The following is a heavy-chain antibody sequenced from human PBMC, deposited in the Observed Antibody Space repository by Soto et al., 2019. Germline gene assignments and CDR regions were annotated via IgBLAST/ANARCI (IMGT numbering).Heavy chain of an antibody. Sequence: ASVKVSCKASGGTFSSYAISWVRQAPGQGLEWMGGIIPIFGTANYAQKFQGRVTITADESASTAYMELSSLRSEDTAVYYCARAYCSSTSCRFDYWGQGTLVTVSS. CDR3: ARAYCSSTSCRFDY. D-gene: IGHD2-2*01. CDR2: IIPIFGTA. V-gene: IGHV1-69*13. CDR1: GGTFSSYA. J-gene: IGHJ4*02.